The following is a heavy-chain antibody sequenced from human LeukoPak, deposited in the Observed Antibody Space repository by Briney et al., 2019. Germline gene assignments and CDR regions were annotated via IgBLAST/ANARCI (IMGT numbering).Heavy chain of an antibody. CDR2: VYYDGNT. Sequence: KPSETLSLTCSVSGGSINRSSYYWGWIRQAPGKGLEWIGSVYYDGNTYYNPNPSLKTRATVSMDTSRNQFSLKLRSVTAADTAVYYCTKDSGHTRTDCWGQGTLVTVSS. CDR3: TKDSGHTRTDC. V-gene: IGHV4-39*02. CDR1: GGSINRSSYY. J-gene: IGHJ4*02. D-gene: IGHD1-26*01.